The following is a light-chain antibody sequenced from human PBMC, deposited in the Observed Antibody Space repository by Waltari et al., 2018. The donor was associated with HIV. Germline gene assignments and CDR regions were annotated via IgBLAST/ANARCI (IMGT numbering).Light chain of an antibody. Sequence: QSVLTQPPSASGTPGQTVTISCSGSSSNIGSNTVNWYQHLPGTAPKLLIYSTNQGPSGVPERFSSSKSGTSASRAISGLQAEVEADYYCAAWDDSLNGVVYGGGTKLTVV. V-gene: IGLV1-44*01. CDR2: STN. CDR1: SSNIGSNT. J-gene: IGLJ2*01. CDR3: AAWDDSLNGVV.